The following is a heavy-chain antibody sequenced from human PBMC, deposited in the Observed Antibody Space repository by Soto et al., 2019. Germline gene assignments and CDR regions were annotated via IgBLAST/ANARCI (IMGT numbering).Heavy chain of an antibody. J-gene: IGHJ6*02. D-gene: IGHD5-12*01. CDR2: INPSGGST. V-gene: IGHV1-46*01. CDR3: ATVDFRDGYKRYYYYGMDV. CDR1: GYTFTSYY. Sequence: ASVKVSCKASGYTFTSYYMHWVRQAPGQGLEWMGIINPSGGSTSYAQKFQGRVTMTRDTSTSTVYMELSSLRSEDTAVYYCATVDFRDGYKRYYYYGMDVWGQGTTVTVSS.